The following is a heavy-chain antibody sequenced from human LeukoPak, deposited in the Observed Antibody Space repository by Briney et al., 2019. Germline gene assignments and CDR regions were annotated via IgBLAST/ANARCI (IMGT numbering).Heavy chain of an antibody. CDR2: IYYSGST. J-gene: IGHJ4*02. D-gene: IGHD3-10*01. CDR1: GGSISSGGYY. CDR3: ARAYYYGSHFDY. V-gene: IGHV4-31*03. Sequence: SETLSLTCTVSGGSISSGGYYWSWIRQHPGKGLEWIGYIYYSGSTYYNPSLKSRVTISVDTSKNQFSLKLSSVTAADTAVYYCARAYYYGSHFDYWGQGTLVTVSS.